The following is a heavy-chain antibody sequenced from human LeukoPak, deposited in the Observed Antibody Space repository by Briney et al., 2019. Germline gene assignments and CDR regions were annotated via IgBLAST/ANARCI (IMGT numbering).Heavy chain of an antibody. CDR2: ISGSGRNT. CDR1: GFTFSNYA. J-gene: IGHJ4*02. CDR3: AKGRYSLDDNGDYPGFY. Sequence: GGSLRLSCAASGFTFSNYAMTWVRQAPGKGLECVSVISGSGRNTDYADSVKGRFTISRDNSKNTLSLQMNSLRAEDTAVYYCAKGRYSLDDNGDYPGFYWGQGTLVTVSS. D-gene: IGHD4-17*01. V-gene: IGHV3-23*01.